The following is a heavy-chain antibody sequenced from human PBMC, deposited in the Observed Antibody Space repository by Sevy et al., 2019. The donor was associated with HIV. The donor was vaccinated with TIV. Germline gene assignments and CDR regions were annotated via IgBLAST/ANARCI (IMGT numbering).Heavy chain of an antibody. D-gene: IGHD2-21*02. CDR3: AVSQFCGGDCYYFDQ. J-gene: IGHJ4*02. V-gene: IGHV1-46*01. Sequence: ASVKVSCRTSTYSSTIYYMQWVRQAPGQGLEWMGLINPSGGGTSYTQKFPDRVTMTWDTSTGTVYMDLSSLRSEDTAVYYCAVSQFCGGDCYYFDQWGQGTLVTVSS. CDR2: INPSGGGT. CDR1: TYSSTIYY.